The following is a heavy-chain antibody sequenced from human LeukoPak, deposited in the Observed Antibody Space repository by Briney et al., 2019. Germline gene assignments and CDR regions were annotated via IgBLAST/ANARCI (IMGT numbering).Heavy chain of an antibody. D-gene: IGHD3-22*01. Sequence: PGGSLRLSCAASGFTFSSYAMHWVRQAPGKGLEWVAVISYDGSNKYYADSVKGRFTISRDNSKNTLYLQMNSLRAEDTAVYYCAREEGGYYDSSGPFDYWGQGTLVTVSS. J-gene: IGHJ4*02. CDR3: AREEGGYYDSSGPFDY. V-gene: IGHV3-30*04. CDR2: ISYDGSNK. CDR1: GFTFSSYA.